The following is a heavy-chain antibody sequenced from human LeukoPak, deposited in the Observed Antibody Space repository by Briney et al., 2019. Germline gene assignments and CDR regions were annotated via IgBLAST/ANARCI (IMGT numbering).Heavy chain of an antibody. J-gene: IGHJ4*02. CDR3: AIAMVRGVYFDY. Sequence: PGGSLRLSCAASGFTFSDYYMSWIRQPAGKGLEWIGRIYTSGSTNYNPSLKSRVTMSVDTSKNQFSLKLSSVTAADTAVYYCAIAMVRGVYFDYWGQGTLVTVSS. V-gene: IGHV4-4*07. CDR2: IYTSGST. CDR1: GFTFSDYY. D-gene: IGHD3-10*01.